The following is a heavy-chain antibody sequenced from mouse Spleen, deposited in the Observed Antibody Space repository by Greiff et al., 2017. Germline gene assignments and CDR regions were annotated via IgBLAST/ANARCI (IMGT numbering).Heavy chain of an antibody. J-gene: IGHJ2*01. Sequence: VKLMESGTVLARPGASVKMSCKASGYSFTSYWMHWVKQRPGHGLEWIGEILPGSGSTNYNEKFKGKATFTADTSSNTAYMQLSSLTTEDSAIYYCAKGWLLRGYFDYWGQGTTLTVSS. V-gene: IGHV1-9*01. D-gene: IGHD2-3*01. CDR2: ILPGSGST. CDR3: AKGWLLRGYFDY. CDR1: GYSFTSYW.